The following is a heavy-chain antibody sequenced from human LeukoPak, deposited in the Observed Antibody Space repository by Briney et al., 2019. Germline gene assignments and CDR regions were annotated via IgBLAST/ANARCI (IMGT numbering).Heavy chain of an antibody. D-gene: IGHD3-22*01. CDR3: TRFLFYYDSSGYYDYFDY. Sequence: PGGSLRLSCAASGLTFSSYAMNRVRQAPGKGLEWVSAISGSGGNTYYADSVKGRFTISRDNAKNTVYLQMNSLRAEDTAVYYCTRFLFYYDSSGYYDYFDYWGQGTLVTVSS. J-gene: IGHJ4*02. V-gene: IGHV3-23*01. CDR2: ISGSGGNT. CDR1: GLTFSSYA.